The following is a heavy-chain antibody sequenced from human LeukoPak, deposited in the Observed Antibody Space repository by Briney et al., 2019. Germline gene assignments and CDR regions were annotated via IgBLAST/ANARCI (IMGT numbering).Heavy chain of an antibody. CDR3: AREHRHYDFWSGYYSPNYFDY. V-gene: IGHV3-7*01. J-gene: IGHJ4*02. CDR2: IKQDGSEK. CDR1: GFTFSSYW. Sequence: GGSLRLSCAASGFTFSSYWMSWVRQAPGKGLEWVANIKQDGSEKYYVDSVKGRFTISRDNAKNSLYLQMNSLRAEDTAVYYCAREHRHYDFWSGYYSPNYFDYWGQGTQVTVSS. D-gene: IGHD3-3*01.